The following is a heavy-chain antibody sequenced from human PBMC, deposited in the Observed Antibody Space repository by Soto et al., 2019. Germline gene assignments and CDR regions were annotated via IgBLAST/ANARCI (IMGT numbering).Heavy chain of an antibody. V-gene: IGHV3-30*18. CDR1: GFTFSSYG. CDR3: AKDVGRFLEWLYTHYGMDV. CDR2: ISYDGSNK. Sequence: QVQLVESGGGVVQPGRSLRLSCAASGFTFSSYGMHWVRQAPGKGLEWVAVISYDGSNKYYADSVKGRFTISRDNSKNPLYLQMNSLRAENTAVYYCAKDVGRFLEWLYTHYGMDVWGQGTTVTVSS. D-gene: IGHD3-3*01. J-gene: IGHJ6*02.